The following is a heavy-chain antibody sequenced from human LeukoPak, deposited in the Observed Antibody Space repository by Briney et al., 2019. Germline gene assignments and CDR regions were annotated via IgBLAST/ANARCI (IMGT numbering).Heavy chain of an antibody. CDR2: IFYNGNT. V-gene: IGHV4-39*07. D-gene: IGHD4-17*01. Sequence: SETLSLTCSVSGDSISSRSYYWGWIRQPPGKGLECIGTIFYNGNTYYNPSLKSRVTISVDTSKNQFSLKLSSVTAADTAVYYCARGRRVGLRKGCFDYWGQGTLVTVSS. CDR1: GDSISSRSYY. CDR3: ARGRRVGLRKGCFDY. J-gene: IGHJ4*02.